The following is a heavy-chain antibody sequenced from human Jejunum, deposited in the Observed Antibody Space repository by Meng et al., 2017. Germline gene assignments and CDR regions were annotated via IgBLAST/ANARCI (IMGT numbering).Heavy chain of an antibody. V-gene: IGHV4-34*01. D-gene: IGHD2-15*01. CDR3: VGRRSGASSLFDL. CDR2: INFSGTT. Sequence: QLPLKQWGADLLKPSVTLSLTCVVYGGSLTGSYWSWIRQPPEKGLESIGDINFSGTTTYMPSLRSRLTLSVDTSNNHFSLKLNSVTAADTATYYCVGRRSGASSLFDLWGQGTLVTVSS. CDR1: GGSLTGSY. J-gene: IGHJ5*02.